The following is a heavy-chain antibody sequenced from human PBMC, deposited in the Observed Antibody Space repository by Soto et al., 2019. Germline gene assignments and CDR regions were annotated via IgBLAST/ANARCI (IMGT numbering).Heavy chain of an antibody. CDR3: ASSTYCTNGVCPSYYYYSMDV. D-gene: IGHD2-8*01. CDR1: GYSFTNYW. V-gene: IGHV5-10-1*01. J-gene: IGHJ6*02. Sequence: GESLKISCKGSGYSFTNYWISWVRQMPGKGLEWMGRIDPSDSYTNYSPSFQGHVTISADKSISTAYLQWSSLKASDTAMYYFASSTYCTNGVCPSYYYYSMDVWGQGTTVTVSS. CDR2: IDPSDSYT.